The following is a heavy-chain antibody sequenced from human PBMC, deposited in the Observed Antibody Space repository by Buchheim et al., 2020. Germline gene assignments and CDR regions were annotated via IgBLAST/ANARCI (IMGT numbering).Heavy chain of an antibody. D-gene: IGHD1-26*01. Sequence: QVQLVQSGAEVKKPGASVKVSCTASGYSFTGYYMHWVRQAPGQGLEWKGWINPHSGGTNYAQRFQGRVTMTRNTSISTAFMGLPRLRADDTAVYYCAREGGSYFDNWFDPWGQGTL. CDR1: GYSFTGYY. CDR2: INPHSGGT. V-gene: IGHV1-2*02. CDR3: AREGGSYFDNWFDP. J-gene: IGHJ5*02.